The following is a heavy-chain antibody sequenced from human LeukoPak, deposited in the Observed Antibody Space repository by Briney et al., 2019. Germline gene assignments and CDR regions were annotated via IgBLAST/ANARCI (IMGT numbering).Heavy chain of an antibody. V-gene: IGHV1-69*04. J-gene: IGHJ5*02. CDR2: IIPILGIA. CDR1: GGTFSSYT. D-gene: IGHD2-2*02. Sequence: SVKVSCKASGGTFSSYTISWVRQAYGQGLEWMGRIIPILGIADYAQKFQGRVTITADKSTSTAYMELSSLRSEDTAVYYCARDSMGQYQLLYSSSWGQGTLVTVSS. CDR3: ARDSMGQYQLLYSSS.